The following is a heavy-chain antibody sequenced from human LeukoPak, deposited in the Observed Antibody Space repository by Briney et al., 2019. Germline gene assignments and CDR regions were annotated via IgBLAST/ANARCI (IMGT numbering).Heavy chain of an antibody. Sequence: GGSLRLSCAASGSTFSSYGMSWVRQAPGKGLEWVSAISGSGGSTYYADSVKGRFTISRDNSKNTLYLQMNSLRAEDTAVYYCASFYGDYEVQFDYWGQGTLVTVSS. CDR2: ISGSGGST. J-gene: IGHJ4*02. CDR1: GSTFSSYG. CDR3: ASFYGDYEVQFDY. D-gene: IGHD4-17*01. V-gene: IGHV3-23*01.